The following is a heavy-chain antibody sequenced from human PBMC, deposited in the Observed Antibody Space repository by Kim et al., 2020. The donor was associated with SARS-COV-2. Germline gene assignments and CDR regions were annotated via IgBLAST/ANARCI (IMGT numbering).Heavy chain of an antibody. V-gene: IGHV3-49*04. Sequence: GGSLRLSCTASGFTFGDYAMSWVRQAPGKGLEWAGFIRSKAYGGTTEYAASVKGRFTISRDDSKNISYLQMNSLKTEDTAVYYCTRDRRGYYYYGMDVWGQGTTVTVSS. CDR3: TRDRRGYYYYGMDV. CDR2: IRSKAYGGTT. CDR1: GFTFGDYA. J-gene: IGHJ6*02.